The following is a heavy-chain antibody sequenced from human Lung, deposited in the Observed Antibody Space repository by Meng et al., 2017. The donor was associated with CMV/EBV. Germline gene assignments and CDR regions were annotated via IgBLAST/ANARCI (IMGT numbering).Heavy chain of an antibody. CDR1: GFTFSAYA. V-gene: IGHV3-21*04. D-gene: IGHD3-16*01. CDR2: ISTTSTYI. J-gene: IGHJ6*02. CDR3: ARSWDGMDV. Sequence: GGSXRLSCAASGFTFSAYAINWVRQTPGKGLEWVSSISTTSTYIYYSDSVKGRFTISRDNAKNSLYLQMSSLRAEDTALYYCARSWDGMDVWGQGTTVTVSS.